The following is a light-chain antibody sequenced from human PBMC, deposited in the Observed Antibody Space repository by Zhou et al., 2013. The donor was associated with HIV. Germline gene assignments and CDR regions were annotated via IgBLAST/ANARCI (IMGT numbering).Light chain of an antibody. CDR3: QQSYTTPYT. CDR2: AAS. J-gene: IGKJ2*01. Sequence: IQMTQSPSSLSASVGDSVTITCRASQSISSYLNWYQQKPGKAPKLLIYAASSLQSGVPSRFSGSGSRTDFTLTISGLQPGDFAAYYCQQSYTTPYTFGQGPS. CDR1: QSISSY. V-gene: IGKV1-39*01.